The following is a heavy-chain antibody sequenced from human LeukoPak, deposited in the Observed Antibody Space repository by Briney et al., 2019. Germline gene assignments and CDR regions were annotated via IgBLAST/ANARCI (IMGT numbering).Heavy chain of an antibody. D-gene: IGHD2-15*01. CDR3: AHLGYCSGGSCPNFDY. CDR2: IYHSGST. V-gene: IGHV4-39*07. CDR1: GGSISSGSYY. J-gene: IGHJ4*02. Sequence: GSLRLSCTVSGGSISSGSYYWGWIRQPPGKGLEWIGSIYHSGSTYYNPSLKSRVTISVDTSKNQFSLKLSSATAADTAVYYCAHLGYCSGGSCPNFDYWGQGTLVTVSS.